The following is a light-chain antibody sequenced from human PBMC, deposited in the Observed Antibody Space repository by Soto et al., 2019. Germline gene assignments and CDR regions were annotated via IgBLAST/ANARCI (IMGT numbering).Light chain of an antibody. CDR1: SSNIGAGYD. V-gene: IGLV1-40*01. CDR3: QSFDSSLSGWV. CDR2: GNS. Sequence: QSVLTQPPSVSGAPGQRITISCTGSSSNIGAGYDVHWYQQLPGTAPKLLIYGNSNRPSGIPDRISGSKSGTPASLAISGLQAEDEADYYCQSFDSSLSGWVFGGGTKVTVL. J-gene: IGLJ3*02.